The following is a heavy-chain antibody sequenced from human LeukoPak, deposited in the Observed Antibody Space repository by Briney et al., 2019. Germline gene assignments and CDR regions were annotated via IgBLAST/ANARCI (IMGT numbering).Heavy chain of an antibody. D-gene: IGHD6-13*01. CDR3: AKGKPLYSSSWYEIFDY. CDR1: GFIFSSYW. J-gene: IGHJ4*02. CDR2: ISYDGSNK. V-gene: IGHV3-30*18. Sequence: GGSLRLSCAASGFIFSSYWMAWVRQAPGKGLEWVAVISYDGSNKYYADSVKGRFTISRDNSKNTLYLQMNSLRAKDTAVYYCAKGKPLYSSSWYEIFDYWGQGTLVTVSS.